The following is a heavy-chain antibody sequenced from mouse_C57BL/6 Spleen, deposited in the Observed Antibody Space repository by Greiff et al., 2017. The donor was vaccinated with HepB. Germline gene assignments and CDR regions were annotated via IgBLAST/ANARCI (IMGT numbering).Heavy chain of an antibody. CDR1: GFTFSSYA. CDR3: ARDDYDGYYAMDY. CDR2: ISDGGSYT. V-gene: IGHV5-4*01. J-gene: IGHJ4*01. Sequence: EVQVVESGGGLVKPGGSLKLSCAASGFTFSSYAMSWVRQTPEKRLEWVATISDGGSYTYYPDNVKGRFTISRDNAKNNLYLQMSHLKSEDTAMYCCARDDYDGYYAMDYWGQGTSVTVSS. D-gene: IGHD2-4*01.